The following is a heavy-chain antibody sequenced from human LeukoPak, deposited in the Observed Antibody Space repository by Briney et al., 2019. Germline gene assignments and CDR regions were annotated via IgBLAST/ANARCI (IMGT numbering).Heavy chain of an antibody. D-gene: IGHD3-10*01. J-gene: IGHJ6*02. CDR1: GFTFSSYA. V-gene: IGHV3-23*01. Sequence: GGSLRLSCAASGFTFSSYAMSWVRQAPGKGLEWVSAISGSGGSTYYADSVKGRFTISRDNSKNTLYLQMNSLRAEDTAVYYCARLITMVRGVITYYYYGMDVWGQGTTVTVSS. CDR3: ARLITMVRGVITYYYYGMDV. CDR2: ISGSGGST.